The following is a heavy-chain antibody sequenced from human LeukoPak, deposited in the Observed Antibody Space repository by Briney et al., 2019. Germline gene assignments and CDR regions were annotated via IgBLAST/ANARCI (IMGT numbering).Heavy chain of an antibody. CDR3: AKDWGYFDWLPLDY. CDR2: IRYDGRNK. D-gene: IGHD3-9*01. CDR1: GLTFSNYG. J-gene: IGHJ4*02. V-gene: IGHV3-30*02. Sequence: GGSLRLSCAAAGLTFSNYGMHWVRQAPGKGLQWVAYIRYDGRNKYSADSVKGRFTIYRDNSKSTLYLQMNSLRPEDTAVYYCAKDWGYFDWLPLDYWGQGTLVTVSS.